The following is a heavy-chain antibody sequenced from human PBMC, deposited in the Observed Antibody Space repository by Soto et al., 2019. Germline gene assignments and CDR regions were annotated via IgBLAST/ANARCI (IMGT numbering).Heavy chain of an antibody. J-gene: IGHJ4*02. V-gene: IGHV3-9*01. Sequence: EVHLVESGGGLVQPGRSLRLSCAASGFIFDDYAMHWVRQAPGKGLEWVSGISWSSVNIGYVDSVKGRFTISRDNGKNSLYLEMNNLRAEDTALYYCTKALNSGGRYFDHWGQGTLVTVSS. CDR2: ISWSSVNI. D-gene: IGHD3-10*01. CDR1: GFIFDDYA. CDR3: TKALNSGGRYFDH.